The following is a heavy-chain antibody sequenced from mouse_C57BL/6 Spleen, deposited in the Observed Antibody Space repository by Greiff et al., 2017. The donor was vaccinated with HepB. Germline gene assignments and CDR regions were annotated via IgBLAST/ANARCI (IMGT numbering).Heavy chain of an antibody. D-gene: IGHD2-4*01. J-gene: IGHJ3*01. V-gene: IGHV14-3*01. CDR3: ALSTMITPGFAY. CDR2: IDPANGNT. Sequence: EVQLQQSVAELVRPGASVKLSCTASGFNIKNTYMHWVKQRPEQGLEWIGRIDPANGNTKYAPKFQGKATITADISSNTAYLQLSSLTSEDTAFYYCALSTMITPGFAYWGQGTLVTVSA. CDR1: GFNIKNTY.